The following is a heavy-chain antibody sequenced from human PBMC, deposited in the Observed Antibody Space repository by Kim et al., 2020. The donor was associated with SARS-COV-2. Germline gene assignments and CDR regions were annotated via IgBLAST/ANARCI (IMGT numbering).Heavy chain of an antibody. CDR3: ASGPHYYDSSGSGYGMDV. V-gene: IGHV6-1*01. CDR1: GDSVSSNSAA. CDR2: TYYRSKWYN. Sequence: SQTLSLTCAISGDSVSSNSAAWNWIRQSPSRGLEWLGRTYYRSKWYNDYAVSVKSRITINPDTSKNQFSLQLNSVTPEDTAVYYCASGPHYYDSSGSGYGMDVCGQGTPVTVSS. J-gene: IGHJ6*02. D-gene: IGHD3-22*01.